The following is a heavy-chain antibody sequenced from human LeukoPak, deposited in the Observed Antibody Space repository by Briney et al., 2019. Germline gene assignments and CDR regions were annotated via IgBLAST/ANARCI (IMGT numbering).Heavy chain of an antibody. CDR1: GFTLSGFD. CDR2: IDKKDKGYATAT. Sequence: PGGSLKLSCAASGFTLSGFDIHWVRQSSGKGLEWVGQIDKKDKGYATATAYAASVKGRFTISRDDSINTAYLQMKSLNTEDTALYYCTRGSGADDWGDPWGQGTLVTVSS. CDR3: TRGSGADDWGDP. V-gene: IGHV3-73*01. J-gene: IGHJ5*02. D-gene: IGHD1-26*01.